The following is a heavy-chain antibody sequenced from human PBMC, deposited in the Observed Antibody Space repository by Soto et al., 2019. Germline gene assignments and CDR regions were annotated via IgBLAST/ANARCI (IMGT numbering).Heavy chain of an antibody. CDR2: ISVYNGNT. CDR3: ARVNEQWDLFGTDNGFGC. Sequence: QVQLVQSGAEVKTPGASVNVSCKASGYTFSNYGLSWVRQAPGQGLEWMGWISVYNGNTNYAQKVQGRVTMTTDTSTKTIYMELRRLRVDDTAIYYCARVNEQWDLFGTDNGFGCWGEGSPFNVS. D-gene: IGHD1-26*01. V-gene: IGHV1-18*01. J-gene: IGHJ4*01. CDR1: GYTFSNYG.